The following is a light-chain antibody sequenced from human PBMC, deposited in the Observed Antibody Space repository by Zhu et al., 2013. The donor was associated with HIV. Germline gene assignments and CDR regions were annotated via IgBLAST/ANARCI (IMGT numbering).Light chain of an antibody. CDR3: GTWNDSLNL. J-gene: IGLJ1*01. CDR1: SSNIVNNY. V-gene: IGLV1-51*01. CDR2: DNN. Sequence: QSVLTQPPSVSAAPGQEVTISCSGSSSNIVNNYVSWYQQFPGTAPKIIIYDNNKRPSGIPDRFSGSKSGTSATLGITGLQAGDEADYYCGTWNDSLNLFGTGTKATVL.